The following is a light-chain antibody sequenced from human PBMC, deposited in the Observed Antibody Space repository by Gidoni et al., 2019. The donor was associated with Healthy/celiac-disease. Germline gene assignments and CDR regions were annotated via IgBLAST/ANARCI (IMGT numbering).Light chain of an antibody. CDR2: AAS. CDR1: QSISSY. V-gene: IGKV1-39*01. CDR3: QQSYSTPLT. J-gene: IGKJ4*01. Sequence: DIQMTQSPSSLSASVGDRVTITCRASQSISSYLNWYQQTPGKAPKLLIYAASSLQSGVPSRFSGSGSGTDFTFTISSLQPEYFATYYFQQSYSTPLTFGGGTRVEIK.